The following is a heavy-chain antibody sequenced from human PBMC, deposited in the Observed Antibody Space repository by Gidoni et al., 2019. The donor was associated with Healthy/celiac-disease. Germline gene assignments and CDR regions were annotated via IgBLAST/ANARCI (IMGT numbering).Heavy chain of an antibody. V-gene: IGHV3-30*18. Sequence: QAPGKGLEWVAVISYDGSNKYYADSVKGRFTISRDNSKNTLYLQMNSLRAEDTAVYYCAKDDSSSRTTLYYYYGMDVWGQGTTVTVSS. J-gene: IGHJ6*02. CDR3: AKDDSSSRTTLYYYYGMDV. D-gene: IGHD6-13*01. CDR2: ISYDGSNK.